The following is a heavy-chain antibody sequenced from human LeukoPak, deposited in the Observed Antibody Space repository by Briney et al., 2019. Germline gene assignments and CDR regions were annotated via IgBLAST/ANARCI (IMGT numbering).Heavy chain of an antibody. Sequence: PGGSLRLSCAASGFTFSSYAMSWVRQAPGKGLEWVSAISGSGGSTYYADSVKGRFTISRDNSKNTLYLQMNSLRAEDTAVYYCARDDAYSSGNDQFDYWGQGTLVTVSS. V-gene: IGHV3-23*01. CDR1: GFTFSSYA. J-gene: IGHJ4*02. CDR3: ARDDAYSSGNDQFDY. D-gene: IGHD5-18*01. CDR2: ISGSGGST.